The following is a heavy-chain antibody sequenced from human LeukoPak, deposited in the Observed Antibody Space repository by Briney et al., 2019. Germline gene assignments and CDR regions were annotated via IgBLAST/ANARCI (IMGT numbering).Heavy chain of an antibody. D-gene: IGHD3-22*01. Sequence: SETLSLTCAVYGGSFSGYYWSWIRQPPGKGLEWIGEINHSGSTNYNPSLKSRVTISVDTSKNQFSLKLSSVTAADTAVYYCARRWGSSGWYFDYWGQGTLVTVSS. CDR2: INHSGST. V-gene: IGHV4-34*01. CDR3: ARRWGSSGWYFDY. J-gene: IGHJ4*02. CDR1: GGSFSGYY.